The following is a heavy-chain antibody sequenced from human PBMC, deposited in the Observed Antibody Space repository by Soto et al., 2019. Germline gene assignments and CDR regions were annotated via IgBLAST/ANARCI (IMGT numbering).Heavy chain of an antibody. CDR1: GGSFSDYY. J-gene: IGHJ6*03. CDR2: INHSGSS. V-gene: IGHV4-34*01. CDR3: ARGGTGHMDV. Sequence: ETLSLTCAVYGGSFSDYYWSWIRQPPGRGLEWIGEINHSGSSNYNPSLKSRVTTSVDTSENQFSLRLSSVTAADAAVYYCARGGTGHMDVWGKGITVTVSS.